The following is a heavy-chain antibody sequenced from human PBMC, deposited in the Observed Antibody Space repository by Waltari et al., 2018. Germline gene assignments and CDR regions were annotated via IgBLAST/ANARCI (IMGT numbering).Heavy chain of an antibody. J-gene: IGHJ4*02. CDR1: GYSISSGYY. CDR3: ARETGTTFSFDY. Sequence: QVQLQESGPGLVKPSETLSLTCAVSGYSISSGYYWGWIRQPPGKGLEWIGSSYHSGSTYYNPSLKSRVTISVDTSKNQFSLKLSSVTAADTAVYYCARETGTTFSFDYWGQGTLVTVSS. CDR2: SYHSGST. V-gene: IGHV4-38-2*02. D-gene: IGHD1-7*01.